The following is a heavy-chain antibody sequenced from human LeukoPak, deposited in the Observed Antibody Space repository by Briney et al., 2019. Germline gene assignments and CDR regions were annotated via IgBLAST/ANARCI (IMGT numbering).Heavy chain of an antibody. CDR1: GGSTSSYY. Sequence: PSETLSLTCTVSGGSTSSYYWNWIRQPAGKGLEWIGRIYTSGSTNYNPSLKSRVTMSVDTSKNQFSLKLSSVTAADTAVYYCAREGHYYDSSGYATFDYWGQGTLVTVSS. CDR2: IYTSGST. D-gene: IGHD3-22*01. J-gene: IGHJ4*02. V-gene: IGHV4-4*07. CDR3: AREGHYYDSSGYATFDY.